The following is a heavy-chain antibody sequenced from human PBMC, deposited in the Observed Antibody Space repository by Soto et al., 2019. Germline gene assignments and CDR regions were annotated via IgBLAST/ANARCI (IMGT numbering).Heavy chain of an antibody. D-gene: IGHD3-10*01. V-gene: IGHV1-18*01. CDR2: ISAYNGNT. CDR3: ARVEDRGVIITGPYYYYYYMDV. CDR1: GYTLASSG. Sequence: GASVKVCCTDSGYTLASSGIRWVRQAPGQGLEWMGWISAYNGNTNYAQKLQGRVTMTTDTSTSTAYMELRSLRSDDTAVYYCARVEDRGVIITGPYYYYYYMDVWGKGTTVTVSS. J-gene: IGHJ6*03.